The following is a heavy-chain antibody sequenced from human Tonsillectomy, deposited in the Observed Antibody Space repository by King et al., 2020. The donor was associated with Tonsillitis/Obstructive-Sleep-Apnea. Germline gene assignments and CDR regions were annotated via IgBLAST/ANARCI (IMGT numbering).Heavy chain of an antibody. D-gene: IGHD5-12*01. CDR2: VYPGDSDT. Sequence: QLVQSGTEVKKPGESLKISCKGSGYSFTNYWIGWVRQMPGKGLEWMGIVYPGDSDTRYSPSFQGQVTISADKSISTAFLQWSSLKASDTAIYYCARHNEGSSGYDVLDYWGQGTLVTVSS. V-gene: IGHV5-51*01. CDR3: ARHNEGSSGYDVLDY. J-gene: IGHJ4*02. CDR1: GYSFTNYW.